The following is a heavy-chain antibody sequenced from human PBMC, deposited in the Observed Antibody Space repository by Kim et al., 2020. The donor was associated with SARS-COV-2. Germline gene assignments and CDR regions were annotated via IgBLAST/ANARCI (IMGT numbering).Heavy chain of an antibody. Sequence: SVKVSCKASGFTFTSSAVQWVRQARGQRLEWIGWIVVGSGNTNYAQKFQERVTITRDMSTSTAYMELSSLRSEDTAVYYCAADSPPYYDSSGYYLHFDLWGRGTMVTVSS. CDR1: GFTFTSSA. D-gene: IGHD3-22*01. V-gene: IGHV1-58*01. CDR2: IVVGSGNT. J-gene: IGHJ2*01. CDR3: AADSPPYYDSSGYYLHFDL.